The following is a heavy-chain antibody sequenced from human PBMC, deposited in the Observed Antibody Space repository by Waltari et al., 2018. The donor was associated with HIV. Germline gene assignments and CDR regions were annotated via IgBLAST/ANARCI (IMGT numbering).Heavy chain of an antibody. V-gene: IGHV4-61*02. CDR2: IYTSGST. CDR1: GGSISSGTYY. D-gene: IGHD6-19*01. J-gene: IGHJ4*02. CDR3: ARTRIPSSGWYVDY. Sequence: QVQLQESGPGLVKPSQTLSLTCTVSGGSISSGTYYWSWIRQPAGKGLEWIGRIYTSGSTNYNPSPKSRRTISVDTSKNQFSLKLSSVTAADTAVYYCARTRIPSSGWYVDYWGQGTLVTVSS.